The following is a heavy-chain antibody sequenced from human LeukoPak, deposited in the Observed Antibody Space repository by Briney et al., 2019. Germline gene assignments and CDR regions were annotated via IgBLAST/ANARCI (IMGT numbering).Heavy chain of an antibody. J-gene: IGHJ4*02. CDR2: ISGSGGNT. CDR1: VFTFSTYA. CDR3: AKERTQTTSFDY. D-gene: IGHD2/OR15-2a*01. V-gene: IGHV3-23*01. Sequence: PGGSLRLSCTPSVFTFSTYAMSWVRQAPGKGLEWISLISGSGGNTYFADSVKGRFTISRDNSKNTLYLQMNSLRAEDTATYYCAKERTQTTSFDYWGQGTLVTVSS.